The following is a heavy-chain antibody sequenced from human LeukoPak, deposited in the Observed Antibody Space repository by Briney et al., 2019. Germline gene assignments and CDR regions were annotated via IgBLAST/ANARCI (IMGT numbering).Heavy chain of an antibody. CDR3: VRLRRNSDTSGYYYYYDF. J-gene: IGHJ4*02. CDR1: GYTFSSFS. V-gene: IGHV3-21*01. D-gene: IGHD3-22*01. CDR2: ISVRSNYI. Sequence: GGSLRLSCAASGYTFSSFSINWVRQAPGKGLEWVSSISVRSNYIYYADSVRGRFTISRDDARDSLYLQMNSLRAEDTAAYYCVRLRRNSDTSGYYYYYDFWGQGTLVTVSS.